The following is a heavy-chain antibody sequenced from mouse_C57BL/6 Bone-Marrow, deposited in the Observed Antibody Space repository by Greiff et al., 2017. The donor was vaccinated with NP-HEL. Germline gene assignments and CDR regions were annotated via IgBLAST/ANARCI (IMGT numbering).Heavy chain of an antibody. J-gene: IGHJ2*01. Sequence: VQLVESGPELVKPGASVKLSCKASGYAFSSSWMNWVKQSPGKGLEWVGRFYPGDGDTNYNGTFKGKATLTADKSSSTAYMQLSSLTSEDSAVDLCARGIYYGSSLDYWGQGTTLTVSA. D-gene: IGHD1-1*01. CDR1: GYAFSSSW. V-gene: IGHV1-82*01. CDR2: FYPGDGDT. CDR3: ARGIYYGSSLDY.